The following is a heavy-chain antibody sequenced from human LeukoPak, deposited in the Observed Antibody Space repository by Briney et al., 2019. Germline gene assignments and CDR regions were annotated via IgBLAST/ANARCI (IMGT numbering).Heavy chain of an antibody. D-gene: IGHD1-1*01. CDR3: ARLLTYVEAFDI. V-gene: IGHV4-39*01. CDR1: GGSISSSSYY. CDR2: IYYSGST. J-gene: IGHJ3*02. Sequence: SETLSLTCTVSGGSISSSSYYRGWIRQPPGKGLEWIGSIYYSGSTYYNPSLKSRVTISVDTSKNQFSLKLSSVTAADTAVYYCARLLTYVEAFDIWGQGTMVTVSS.